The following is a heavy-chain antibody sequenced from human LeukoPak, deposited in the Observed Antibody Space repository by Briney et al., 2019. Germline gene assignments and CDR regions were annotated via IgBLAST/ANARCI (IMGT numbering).Heavy chain of an antibody. CDR3: ARGRGIAAAGAIYYFDY. CDR1: GGSISSGGYY. J-gene: IGHJ4*02. CDR2: IYYSGST. D-gene: IGHD6-13*01. Sequence: SETLSLTCTVSGGSISSGGYYWSWIRQRPGKGLEWLGYIYYSGSTYYNPSLKSRVTISVDTSKNQFSLKLSSVTAADTAVYYCARGRGIAAAGAIYYFDYWGQGTLVTVSS. V-gene: IGHV4-31*03.